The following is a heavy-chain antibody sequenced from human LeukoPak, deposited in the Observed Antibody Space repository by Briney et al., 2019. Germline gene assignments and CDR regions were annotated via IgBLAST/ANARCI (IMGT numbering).Heavy chain of an antibody. D-gene: IGHD6-19*01. V-gene: IGHV3-30*02. J-gene: IGHJ4*02. CDR2: IRYDGSNK. CDR3: AKYRRRIAVAGFDY. CDR1: GFTFSSSG. Sequence: GGSLRLSCAASGFTFSSSGMHWVRQAPGKGLEWVAFIRYDGSNKYYSDSVKGRFTISRYNSKNTLYLQMNSLRAEDTAVYYCAKYRRRIAVAGFDYWGQGTLVTVSS.